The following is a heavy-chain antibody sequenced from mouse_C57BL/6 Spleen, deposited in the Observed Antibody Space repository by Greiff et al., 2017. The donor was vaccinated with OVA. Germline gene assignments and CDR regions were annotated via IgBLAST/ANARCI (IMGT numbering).Heavy chain of an antibody. CDR2: INPGSGGT. D-gene: IGHD2-4*01. CDR1: GYAFTNYL. V-gene: IGHV1-54*01. Sequence: VQLQQSGAELVRPGTSVKVSCKASGYAFTNYLIEWVKQRPGQGLEWIGVINPGSGGTNYNEKFKGKATLTADKSSSTAYMQLSSLTSEDSAVYFCARQMDYDDGYAMDYWGQGTSVTVSS. J-gene: IGHJ4*01. CDR3: ARQMDYDDGYAMDY.